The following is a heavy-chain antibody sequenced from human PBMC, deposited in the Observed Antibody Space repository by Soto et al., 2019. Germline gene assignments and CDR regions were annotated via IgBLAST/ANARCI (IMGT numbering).Heavy chain of an antibody. CDR1: GYTFINYG. CDR2: ISAYNGDT. J-gene: IGHJ3*01. CDR3: ARWSAIVGGAEALDV. V-gene: IGHV1-18*01. D-gene: IGHD1-26*01. Sequence: QVQLVQSGAEVKKPGASVRVSCKTSGYTFINYGITWVRQAPGQGLEWMGWISAYNGDTSSSEKLQYRFTMTTDTSTNTVYMDLRSLTSDDTAVYYCARWSAIVGGAEALDVWGQGTMVIVSS.